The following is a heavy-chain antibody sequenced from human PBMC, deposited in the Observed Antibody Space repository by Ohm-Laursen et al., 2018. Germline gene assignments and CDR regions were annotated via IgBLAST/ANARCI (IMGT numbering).Heavy chain of an antibody. V-gene: IGHV3-48*04. CDR1: GFTFSSYS. CDR2: ISGPAGTI. D-gene: IGHD3-22*01. J-gene: IGHJ3*02. Sequence: SLRLSCAASGFTFSSYSMNWIRQAPGKGLEWVSYISGPAGTIYYADSVKGRFTISRDNTKNSLYLQMKSLRAEDTAVYYCAKGRSGYYPHDAFDIWGQGTMVTVSS. CDR3: AKGRSGYYPHDAFDI.